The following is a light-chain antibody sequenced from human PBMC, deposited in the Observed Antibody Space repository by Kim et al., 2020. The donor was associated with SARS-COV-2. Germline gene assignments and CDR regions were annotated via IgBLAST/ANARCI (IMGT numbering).Light chain of an antibody. Sequence: APVGDRVTITCRASQSISNRLAWYQQKPGKAPRLLIYKASSLESGVPSRFSGSGSGTEFTLTISSLQPDDFATYYCQQSNTYPWTFGQGTKVDIK. V-gene: IGKV1-5*03. CDR3: QQSNTYPWT. CDR2: KAS. CDR1: QSISNR. J-gene: IGKJ1*01.